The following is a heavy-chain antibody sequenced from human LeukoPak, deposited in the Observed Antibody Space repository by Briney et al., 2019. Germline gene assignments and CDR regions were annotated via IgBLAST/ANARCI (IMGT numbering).Heavy chain of an antibody. CDR1: GGSISSYY. CDR2: IYYGGST. Sequence: SETLSLTCTVSGGSISSYYWSWIRQPPGKGLEWIGYIYYGGSTDYNPSLKSRVTISKDTSKTQFSLRLSSVTAADTAVYYCARLSGSPHPPFDYWGQGTLVTVSS. J-gene: IGHJ4*02. V-gene: IGHV4-59*08. D-gene: IGHD1-26*01. CDR3: ARLSGSPHPPFDY.